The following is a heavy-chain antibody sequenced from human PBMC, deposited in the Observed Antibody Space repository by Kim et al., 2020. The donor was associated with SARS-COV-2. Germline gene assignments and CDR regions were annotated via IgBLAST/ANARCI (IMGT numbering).Heavy chain of an antibody. Sequence: GGSLRLSCAASGFTFSDHFMDWVRQAPGKGLEWVGRTKDKANSYTTEYAASVKGRFTISRDDSKNSLYLQMNSQKTEDTAVYYCARASILRHMVVWGQGTTVTVSS. CDR3: ARASILRHMVV. CDR2: TKDKANSYTT. J-gene: IGHJ6*02. CDR1: GFTFSDHF. V-gene: IGHV3-72*01. D-gene: IGHD3-3*02.